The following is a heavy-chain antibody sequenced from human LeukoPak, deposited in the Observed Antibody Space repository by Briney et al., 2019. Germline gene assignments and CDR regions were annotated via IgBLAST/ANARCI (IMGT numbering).Heavy chain of an antibody. CDR1: GYTFTSYY. Sequence: ASVKVSCKASGYTFTSYYMHWVRQAPGQGLEWMGIINPSGGSTSYAQKFQGRVTMTRDTSTSTAYMELSSLRSEDTAVYYCAYSRPGIARYNWFDPWGQGTLVTVSS. J-gene: IGHJ5*02. V-gene: IGHV1-46*01. D-gene: IGHD6-13*01. CDR3: AYSRPGIARYNWFDP. CDR2: INPSGGST.